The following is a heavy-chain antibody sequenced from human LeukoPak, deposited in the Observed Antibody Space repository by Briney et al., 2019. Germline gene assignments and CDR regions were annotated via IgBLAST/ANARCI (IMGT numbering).Heavy chain of an antibody. V-gene: IGHV4-59*12. CDR3: ARDRTGRDAFDI. CDR1: GGSISSYY. D-gene: IGHD3/OR15-3a*01. CDR2: IYYSGST. J-gene: IGHJ3*02. Sequence: SETLSLTCTVSGGSISSYYWSWIRQPPGKGLEWIGSIYYSGSTYYNPSLKSRVTISVDTSKNQFSLKLSSVTAADTAVYYCARDRTGRDAFDIWGQGTMVTVSS.